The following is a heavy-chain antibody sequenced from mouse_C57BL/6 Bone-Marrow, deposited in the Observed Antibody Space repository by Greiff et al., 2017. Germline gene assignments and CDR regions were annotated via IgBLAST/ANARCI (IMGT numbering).Heavy chain of an antibody. V-gene: IGHV1-78*01. J-gene: IGHJ4*01. CDR2: IYPRDGST. CDR1: GYTFTDHT. CDR3: ASEIYYDYYYAMDY. Sequence: VQGVESDAELVKPGASVKISCKVSGYTFTDHTIHWMKQRPEQGLEWIGYIYPRDGSTKYNEKFKGKATLTADKSSSTAYMQLNSLTSEDSAVYFCASEIYYDYYYAMDYWGQGTSVTVSS. D-gene: IGHD2-4*01.